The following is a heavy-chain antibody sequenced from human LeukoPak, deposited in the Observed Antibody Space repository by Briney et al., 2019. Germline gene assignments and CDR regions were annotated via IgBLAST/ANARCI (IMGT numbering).Heavy chain of an antibody. Sequence: LGGSLRLSCAPSGFTLSSYEMSWVRQAPGKGREWVSYISSSGSSIYYADSVKCQFTIPRDNAKNSLYRQMNSLRAEDTAIYYCGRVVGSYGCRTFDFWGQGTLVTVSS. J-gene: IGHJ4*02. CDR1: GFTLSSYE. D-gene: IGHD5-18*01. V-gene: IGHV3-48*03. CDR2: ISSSGSSI. CDR3: GRVVGSYGCRTFDF.